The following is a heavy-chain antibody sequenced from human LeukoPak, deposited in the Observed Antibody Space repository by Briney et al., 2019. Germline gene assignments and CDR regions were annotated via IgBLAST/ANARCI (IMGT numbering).Heavy chain of an antibody. CDR1: GFTFSSYT. D-gene: IGHD7-27*01. Sequence: GGSLRLSCAASGFTFSSYTMSWVRQAPGKGLEWVSTITTSDGNTYYADSVKGRFTVSRDNSKNTLFLQMNSLRAEDTAVYYCSKDGGLWVSAHWGDSWGRGTLVTVSS. CDR3: SKDGGLWVSAHWGDS. J-gene: IGHJ4*02. V-gene: IGHV3-23*01. CDR2: ITTSDGNT.